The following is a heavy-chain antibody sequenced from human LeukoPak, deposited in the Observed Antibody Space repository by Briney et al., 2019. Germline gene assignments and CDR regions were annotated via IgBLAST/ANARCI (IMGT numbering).Heavy chain of an antibody. D-gene: IGHD2-15*01. Sequence: ASVKVSCKASGYTFAGYYMHWVRQAPGQGLEWMGWINPNSGGTNYAQKFQGRVTMTRDTSISTAYMELSRLRSDDTAVYYCARQAFVAATRGRYYYGMDVWGQGTTVTVSS. V-gene: IGHV1-2*02. CDR1: GYTFAGYY. J-gene: IGHJ6*02. CDR3: ARQAFVAATRGRYYYGMDV. CDR2: INPNSGGT.